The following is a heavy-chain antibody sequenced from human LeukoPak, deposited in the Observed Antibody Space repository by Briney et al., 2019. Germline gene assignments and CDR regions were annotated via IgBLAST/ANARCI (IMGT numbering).Heavy chain of an antibody. CDR1: GFTFSSYW. V-gene: IGHV3-74*01. CDR2: INSDGSST. D-gene: IGHD5-18*01. J-gene: IGHJ4*02. Sequence: GGSLRLSCAASGFTFSSYWMHWVRQAPGKGLVWVSRINSDGSSTSYADSVEGRFTISRDNAKNTLYLQMNSLRAEDTAVYYCAKDRGYSYGLVWGQGTLVTVSS. CDR3: AKDRGYSYGLV.